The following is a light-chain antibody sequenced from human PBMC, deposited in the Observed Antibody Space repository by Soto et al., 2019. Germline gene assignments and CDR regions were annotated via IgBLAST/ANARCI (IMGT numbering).Light chain of an antibody. CDR1: QSVSSN. V-gene: IGKV3-15*01. CDR2: GAS. CDR3: HQYNKWPPT. Sequence: EIVMTQSPATLSVSPGERATLSCRASQSVSSNLAWYQQKPGQAPRLLIYGASTRATGIPARFSGSGSGTEFTLTISSLQSEDFAVYYCHQYNKWPPTFGQGTRLEIK. J-gene: IGKJ2*01.